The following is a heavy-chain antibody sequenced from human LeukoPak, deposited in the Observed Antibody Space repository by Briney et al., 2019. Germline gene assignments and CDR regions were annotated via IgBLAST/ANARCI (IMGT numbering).Heavy chain of an antibody. J-gene: IGHJ4*02. CDR3: ARWIQLWFGYFDY. CDR2: ISSSSSTI. CDR1: GFTFSSYS. V-gene: IGHV3-48*01. Sequence: GGSLRLSCAASGFTFSSYSMNWVRQAPGKGLEWVSYISSSSSTIYYADSVKGRFTISRDNAKNSLYLQMNSLRAEDTAVYYCARWIQLWFGYFDYWGQGTLVTVSS. D-gene: IGHD5-18*01.